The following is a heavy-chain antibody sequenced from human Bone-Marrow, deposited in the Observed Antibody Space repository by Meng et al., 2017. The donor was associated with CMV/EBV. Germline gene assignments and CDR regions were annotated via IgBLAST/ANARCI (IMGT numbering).Heavy chain of an antibody. CDR1: GCTLTGHY. V-gene: IGHV1-2*02. Sequence: ASVKVSCKASGCTLTGHYLHWVRQAPGQGLEWMGWINPNSGGTNYAQKFQGRVTMTRDTSISTAYMEVTLLTSDDTAVYYCARDPVSSSWHQILYYGLDVWGQGTTVTVSS. D-gene: IGHD6-13*01. CDR2: INPNSGGT. CDR3: ARDPVSSSWHQILYYGLDV. J-gene: IGHJ6*02.